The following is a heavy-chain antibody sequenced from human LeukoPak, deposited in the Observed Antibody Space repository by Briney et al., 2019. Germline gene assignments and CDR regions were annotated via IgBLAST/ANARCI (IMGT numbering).Heavy chain of an antibody. V-gene: IGHV4-34*01. Sequence: SETLSLTCAVYGGSFSGYYWSWIRQPPGKGLEWIGEINHSGSTNYNPSLKSRVTISVDTSKNQFSLKLSSVTAADTAVYYCARRTYYYDSSGRGNFDYWGQGTLVTVSS. CDR2: INHSGST. D-gene: IGHD3-22*01. CDR3: ARRTYYYDSSGRGNFDY. CDR1: GGSFSGYY. J-gene: IGHJ4*02.